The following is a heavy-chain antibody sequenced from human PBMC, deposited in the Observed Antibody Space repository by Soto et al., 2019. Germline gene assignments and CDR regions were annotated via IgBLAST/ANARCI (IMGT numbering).Heavy chain of an antibody. CDR3: ARGCYYDSSGYRMGTFDI. CDR2: IYYSGST. CDR1: GGSISSGGYY. D-gene: IGHD3-22*01. Sequence: SETVSLTCTVSGGSISSGGYYWNWIRQHPGEGLEWIGYIYYSGSTYYNPSLKSRVTISVDTSKNQFSLNLSSVTAADTAVYYCARGCYYDSSGYRMGTFDIWGQGTMVTVSS. V-gene: IGHV4-31*03. J-gene: IGHJ3*02.